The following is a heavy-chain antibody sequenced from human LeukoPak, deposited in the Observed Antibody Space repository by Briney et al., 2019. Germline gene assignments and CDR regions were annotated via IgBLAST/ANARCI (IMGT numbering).Heavy chain of an antibody. CDR1: GGTFSSYA. J-gene: IGHJ3*02. CDR2: IIPIFGTA. D-gene: IGHD3-3*01. CDR3: ARESYDSHLDAFDI. V-gene: IGHV1-69*13. Sequence: SVKVSCKASGGTFSSYAISWVRQAPGQGLGWMGGIIPIFGTANYAQKFQGRVTITADGSTSTAYMELSSLRSEDTAVYYCARESYDSHLDAFDIWGQGTMVTVSS.